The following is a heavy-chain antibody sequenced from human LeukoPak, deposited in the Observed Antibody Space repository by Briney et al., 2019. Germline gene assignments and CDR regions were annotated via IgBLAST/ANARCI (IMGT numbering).Heavy chain of an antibody. D-gene: IGHD5-12*01. V-gene: IGHV4-4*07. CDR1: GGSISSYS. CDR3: AGEAGGGYARAFDI. Sequence: KPSETLSLTCIVSGGSISSYSWTWIRQPAGEGLEWIGRIYTSGTTNYEPSLKSRVTMSVDTSKNQFSLKLSSVTAADTAVYYCAGEAGGGYARAFDIWGQGTMVPVSS. J-gene: IGHJ3*02. CDR2: IYTSGTT.